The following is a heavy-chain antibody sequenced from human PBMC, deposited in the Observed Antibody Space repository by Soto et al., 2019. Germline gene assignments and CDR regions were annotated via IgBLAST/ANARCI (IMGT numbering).Heavy chain of an antibody. CDR3: ARGGGYSYGTNDAFDI. CDR2: ISDDGSNK. J-gene: IGHJ3*02. CDR1: GFTFETYG. V-gene: IGHV3-30*03. Sequence: EGSRRVACSASGFTFETYGMHWVRQAPCKGLEWVAVISDDGSNKYNIASVEGRFTISRDNSKNTLSLQMNSLRDEDTAVYYCARGGGYSYGTNDAFDIWGQGTMVIVSS. D-gene: IGHD5-18*01.